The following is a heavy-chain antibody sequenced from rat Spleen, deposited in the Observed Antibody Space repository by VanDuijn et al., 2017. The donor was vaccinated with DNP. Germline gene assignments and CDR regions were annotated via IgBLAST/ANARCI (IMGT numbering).Heavy chain of an antibody. CDR1: GFTFSNFP. Sequence: EVQLVKSGGGLVQPGRSLKLSCTASGFTFSNFPMAWVRQAPTKGLEWVADISTSGVVTYYRDSVKGRFTISRDNTESTLYLQMDSLRSEDTATYYCTRCATRAARLFDNWGQGAMVTVSS. D-gene: IGHD4-1*01. J-gene: IGHJ2*01. V-gene: IGHV5-46*01. CDR3: TRCATRAARLFDN. CDR2: ISTSGVVT.